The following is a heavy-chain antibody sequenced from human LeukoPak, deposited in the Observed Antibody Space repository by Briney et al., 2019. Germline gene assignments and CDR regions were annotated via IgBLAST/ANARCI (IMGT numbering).Heavy chain of an antibody. J-gene: IGHJ4*02. Sequence: GASVKVSCKASGYTFTSYDINWVRQATGQGLEWMRWMIPNSGNTGYAQKFQGRVTMTRNTSISTAYMELSSLRSEDTAVYYCARGSYYYDSSGYWPPFDYWGQGTLVTVSS. V-gene: IGHV1-8*01. CDR1: GYTFTSYD. D-gene: IGHD3-22*01. CDR2: MIPNSGNT. CDR3: ARGSYYYDSSGYWPPFDY.